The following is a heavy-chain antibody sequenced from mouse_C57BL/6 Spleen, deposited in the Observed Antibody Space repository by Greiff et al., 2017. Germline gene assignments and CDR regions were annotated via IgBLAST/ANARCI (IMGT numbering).Heavy chain of an antibody. D-gene: IGHD3-2*02. CDR3: ARKDSSGPFDY. V-gene: IGHV1-52*01. J-gene: IGHJ2*01. Sequence: QVQLQQPGAELVRPGSSVKLSCKASGYTFTSYWMHWVKQRPIQGLEWIGNIDPSDSETHYNQKFKDKATLTVDKSSSTAYMQLSSLTSEDSAVYYCARKDSSGPFDYWGQGTTLTVSS. CDR1: GYTFTSYW. CDR2: IDPSDSET.